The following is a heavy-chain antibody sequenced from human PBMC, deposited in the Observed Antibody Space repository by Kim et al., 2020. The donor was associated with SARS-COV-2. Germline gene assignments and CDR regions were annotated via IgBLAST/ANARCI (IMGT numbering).Heavy chain of an antibody. CDR3: ARVPRHITIFGVVITSEKAVPPTQNGMDV. V-gene: IGHV4-61*01. D-gene: IGHD3-3*01. CDR1: GGSVSSGSYY. J-gene: IGHJ6*02. CDR2: IYYSGST. Sequence: SETLSLTCTVSGGSVSSGSYYWSWIRQPPGKGLEWIGYIYYSGSTNYNPSLKSRVTISVDTSKNQFSLKLSSVTAADTAVYYCARVPRHITIFGVVITSEKAVPPTQNGMDVWGQGTTVTVSS.